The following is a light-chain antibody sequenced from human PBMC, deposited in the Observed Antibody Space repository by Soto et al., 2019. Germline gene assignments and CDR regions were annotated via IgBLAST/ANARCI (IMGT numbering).Light chain of an antibody. Sequence: EIELTQSPATLSLSPGERATLSCRASQNINNYLAWYQQKPGQTPRLLIYAASTRDTDIPARFSGSGSGTDFTLTISGLEPEDFAVYYCQQRDTWPGTFGRGTKVEIK. CDR3: QQRDTWPGT. J-gene: IGKJ4*01. CDR2: AAS. CDR1: QNINNY. V-gene: IGKV3-11*01.